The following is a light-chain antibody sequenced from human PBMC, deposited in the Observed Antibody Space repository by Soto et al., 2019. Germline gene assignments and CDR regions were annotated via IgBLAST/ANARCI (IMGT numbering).Light chain of an antibody. V-gene: IGLV2-14*01. CDR1: SSDVGGYNY. CDR2: EVS. Sequence: QSVLAQPASVSGSPGQAITISCTVTSSDVGGYNYVSWYQQHPDKAPKLMIYEVSNRPSGVSNRFSGSKSGNTASLPISGLQAEDEADYYCSSYTSSSTYVFGTGTKVTVL. J-gene: IGLJ1*01. CDR3: SSYTSSSTYV.